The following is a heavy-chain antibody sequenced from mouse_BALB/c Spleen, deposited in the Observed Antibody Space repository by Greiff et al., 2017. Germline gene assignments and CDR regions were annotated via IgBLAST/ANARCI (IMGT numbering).Heavy chain of an antibody. CDR2: INPSNGGT. CDR3: TRWGLLFDY. CDR1: GYTFTSYY. D-gene: IGHD3-1*01. V-gene: IGHV1S81*02. J-gene: IGHJ2*01. Sequence: VQLQQSGAELVKPGASVKLSCKASGYTFTSYYMYWVKQRPGQGLEWIGEINPSNGGTNFNEKFKSKATLTVDKSSSTAYMQLSSLTSEDSAVYYCTRWGLLFDYWGQGTTLTVSA.